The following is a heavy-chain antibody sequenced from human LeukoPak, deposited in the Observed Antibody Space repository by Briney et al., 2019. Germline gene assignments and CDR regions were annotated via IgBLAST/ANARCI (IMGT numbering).Heavy chain of an antibody. D-gene: IGHD3-10*01. CDR1: GGSISSGSYY. V-gene: IGHV4-61*01. Sequence: SQTLSLTCTVSGGSISSGSYYWSWIRQPPGKGLEWIGYIYYSGSTNYNPSLKSRVTISVDTSKNQFSLKLSSVTAADTAVYYCARGSTYYYGSGSYSNFDYWGQGTLVTVSS. J-gene: IGHJ4*02. CDR2: IYYSGST. CDR3: ARGSTYYYGSGSYSNFDY.